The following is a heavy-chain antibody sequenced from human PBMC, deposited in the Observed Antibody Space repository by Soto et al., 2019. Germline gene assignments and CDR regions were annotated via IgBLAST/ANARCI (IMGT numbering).Heavy chain of an antibody. CDR2: INADGSST. CDR1: GYTFSNYW. D-gene: IGHD5-18*01. J-gene: IGHJ4*02. Sequence: GGSLRLACAASGYTFSNYWMHWVRQIPGKGLEWVSRINADGSSTYYADSVKGRFNVSRDNAKKTLYVQMNSLRDEDTALYYCARTYGYSYGRIDYWGQGILVTVSS. CDR3: ARTYGYSYGRIDY. V-gene: IGHV3-74*01.